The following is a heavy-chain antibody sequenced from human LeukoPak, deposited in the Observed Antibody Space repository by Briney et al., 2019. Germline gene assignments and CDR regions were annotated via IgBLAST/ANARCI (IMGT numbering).Heavy chain of an antibody. V-gene: IGHV1-46*01. CDR1: GYTFTSYY. Sequence: ASVKVSCKASGYTFTSYYMHWVRQAPGQGLEWMGIINPSGGSTSYAQKFQGRVTMTRDMSTSTVYMELSSLRAEDTAVYYCASLGVNWNDPVWGQGTLVTVSS. CDR2: INPSGGST. J-gene: IGHJ4*02. CDR3: ASLGVNWNDPV. D-gene: IGHD1-20*01.